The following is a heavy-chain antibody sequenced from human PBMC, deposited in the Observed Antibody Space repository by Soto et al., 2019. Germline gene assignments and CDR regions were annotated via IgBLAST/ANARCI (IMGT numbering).Heavy chain of an antibody. J-gene: IGHJ4*02. CDR3: ARESIAVRPVDH. Sequence: SETLSLTCAVYVGSFSGYYWSWIRQPPGKGLEWIGEINHSGSTNYNPSLKSRVTISVDTSKNQISLKLSSVTAADTAVYYCARESIAVRPVDHWGQGTQVTVSS. CDR1: VGSFSGYY. V-gene: IGHV4-34*01. CDR2: INHSGST. D-gene: IGHD6-6*01.